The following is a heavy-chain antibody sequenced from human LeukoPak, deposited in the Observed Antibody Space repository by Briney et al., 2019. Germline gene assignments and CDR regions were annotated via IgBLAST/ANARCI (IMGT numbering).Heavy chain of an antibody. CDR1: GISVSRGSDY. J-gene: IGHJ3*02. Sequence: SETLSLTCTVSGISVSRGSDYWSWIRQPAGKGLEWIGRIYTSGSTNYNPSLKSRVTISIDTSKNQFSLKLKSVTAADTAVYYCARDLGTAMATEAFDIWGQGTMVTVSS. CDR3: ARDLGTAMATEAFDI. D-gene: IGHD5-18*01. CDR2: IYTSGST. V-gene: IGHV4-61*02.